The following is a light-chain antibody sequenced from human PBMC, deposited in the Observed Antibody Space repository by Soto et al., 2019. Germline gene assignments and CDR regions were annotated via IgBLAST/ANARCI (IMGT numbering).Light chain of an antibody. Sequence: DIPMTMSPSALSVSLVDSATIICRASQSISNWLAWYLQIPGTAPNVLVYHGSKLQSGVPSRFSGSGSGTEFTLTISSAQDDDFASYKCQQYNSYSFGQGTKVDIK. J-gene: IGKJ1*01. CDR3: QQYNSYS. CDR1: QSISNW. V-gene: IGKV1-5*02. CDR2: HGS.